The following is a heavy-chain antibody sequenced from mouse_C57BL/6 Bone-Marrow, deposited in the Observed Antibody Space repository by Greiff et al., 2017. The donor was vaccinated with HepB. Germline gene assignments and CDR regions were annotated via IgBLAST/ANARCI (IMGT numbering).Heavy chain of an antibody. CDR3: AGTVVAEGFAY. J-gene: IGHJ3*01. V-gene: IGHV1-74*01. CDR1: GYTFTSYW. D-gene: IGHD1-1*01. Sequence: QVHVKQPGAELVKPGASVKVSCKASGYTFTSYWMHWVKQRPGQGLEWIGRIHPSDSDTNYNQKFKGKATLTVDKSSSTAYMQLSSLTSEDSAVYYCAGTVVAEGFAYWGQGTLVTVSA. CDR2: IHPSDSDT.